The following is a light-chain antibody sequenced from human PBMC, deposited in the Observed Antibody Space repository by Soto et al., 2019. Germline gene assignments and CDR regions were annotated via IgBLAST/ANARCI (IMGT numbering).Light chain of an antibody. J-gene: IGKJ1*01. CDR3: QQYNSWPRT. Sequence: EIVMTQSPATLSVSPAERATRSCRASQGVNTNLAWYQQKPGQAPQLLIYGASTRATGVPARFNGSGSGTEFTLTITSLQSEDFATYSCQQYNSWPRTFGHGTKV. V-gene: IGKV3-15*01. CDR1: QGVNTN. CDR2: GAS.